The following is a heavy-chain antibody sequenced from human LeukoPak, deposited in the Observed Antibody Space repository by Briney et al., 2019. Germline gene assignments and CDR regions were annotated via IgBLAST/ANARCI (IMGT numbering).Heavy chain of an antibody. D-gene: IGHD2-15*01. Sequence: ASVTVSCKASGYTFTTYGISWVRPAAGQGLEWRGWISAYNGNTDYAQNLQGRITMTTDTSTTTAYMELRSLTSDDTSVYYCARVCSGGNCYSSYWGQGTLVTVSS. CDR1: GYTFTTYG. CDR3: ARVCSGGNCYSSY. J-gene: IGHJ4*02. CDR2: ISAYNGNT. V-gene: IGHV1-18*01.